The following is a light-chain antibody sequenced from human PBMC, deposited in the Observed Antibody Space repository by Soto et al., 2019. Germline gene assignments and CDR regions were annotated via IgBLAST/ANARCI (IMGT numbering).Light chain of an antibody. Sequence: DIQMTQSPSSLSASVGDRVTITCQASQDITNDLNWYSQKPGKDAKVLIYEASNLETGVPSRFSGSGSGTDFTFTISSLQPEDIATYFCQQYDNVPLTFGGGTKVEIK. CDR3: QQYDNVPLT. V-gene: IGKV1-33*01. J-gene: IGKJ4*01. CDR2: EAS. CDR1: QDITND.